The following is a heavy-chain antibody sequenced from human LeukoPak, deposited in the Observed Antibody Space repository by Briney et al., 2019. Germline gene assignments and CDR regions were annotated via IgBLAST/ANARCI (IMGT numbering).Heavy chain of an antibody. V-gene: IGHV3-9*01. Sequence: GRSLRLSCAASGFTFDDYAMHWVRQAPGKGLEWVSGISWNSGSIGYADSVKGRFTISRDNAKNSLYLQMNSLRAEDTALYYCAKGLVVEWLGGMDVWGQGTMVTVSS. J-gene: IGHJ6*02. D-gene: IGHD3-3*01. CDR3: AKGLVVEWLGGMDV. CDR2: ISWNSGSI. CDR1: GFTFDDYA.